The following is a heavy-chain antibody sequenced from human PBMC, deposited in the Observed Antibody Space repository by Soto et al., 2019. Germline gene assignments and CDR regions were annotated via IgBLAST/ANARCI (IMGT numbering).Heavy chain of an antibody. V-gene: IGHV4-39*01. D-gene: IGHD2-2*02. J-gene: IGHJ4*02. CDR3: ATIPATTILTDY. CDR2: IYYSGST. Sequence: PSETLSLTCTVSGSSISSSSYYWGWIRQPPGKGLEWIGSIYYSGSTYYNPSLKSRVTISVDTSKNQFSLKLSSVTAADTAVYYCATIPATTILTDYWGQGTLVTVSS. CDR1: GSSISSSSYY.